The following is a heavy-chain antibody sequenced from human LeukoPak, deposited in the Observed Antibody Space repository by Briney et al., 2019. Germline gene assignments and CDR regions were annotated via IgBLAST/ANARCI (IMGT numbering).Heavy chain of an antibody. CDR2: ISYDGSNK. D-gene: IGHD5-18*01. Sequence: GGSLRLSCAASGFTFSSYGMHWVRQAPGKGLEWVAVISYDGSNKYYADSAKGRFTISRDNSKNTLYLQMNSLRAEDTAVYYCAREPTERGYSYGWSDYWGQGTLVTVSS. J-gene: IGHJ4*02. CDR1: GFTFSSYG. V-gene: IGHV3-30*19. CDR3: AREPTERGYSYGWSDY.